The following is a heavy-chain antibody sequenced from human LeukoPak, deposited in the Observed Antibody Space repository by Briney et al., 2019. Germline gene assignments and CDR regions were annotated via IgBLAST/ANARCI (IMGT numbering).Heavy chain of an antibody. CDR3: AKCVFSNIYYWFDP. D-gene: IGHD3-3*02. CDR1: GFTFEDYG. J-gene: IGHJ5*02. V-gene: IGHV3-43*02. CDR2: ITGNGVST. Sequence: GGSLRLSCAASGFTFEDYGMHWVRQAPGKGLEWVSLITGNGVSTYYADSVKGRFTISRDNSKNSLYLQMNSLRTEDTALYYCAKCVFSNIYYWFDPWGQGTLVSVSS.